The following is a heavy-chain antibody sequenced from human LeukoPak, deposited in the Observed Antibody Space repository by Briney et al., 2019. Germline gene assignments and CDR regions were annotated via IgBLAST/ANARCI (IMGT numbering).Heavy chain of an antibody. J-gene: IGHJ4*02. CDR3: ARGIGGYESSGYYYDD. CDR2: IYHSGST. CDR1: GGSIDGGGYY. D-gene: IGHD3-22*01. Sequence: PSQTLSLTCTISGGSIDGGGYYWIWLRPPPEKDLEWIRYIYHSGSTYYNPSLRVRLSLSVDTSKNQFSLRLMSVTAADTAVYYCARGIGGYESSGYYYDDWGQGTLVTVSS. V-gene: IGHV4-31*03.